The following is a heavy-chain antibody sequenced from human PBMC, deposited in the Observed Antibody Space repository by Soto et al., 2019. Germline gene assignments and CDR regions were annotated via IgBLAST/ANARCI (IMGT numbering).Heavy chain of an antibody. D-gene: IGHD3-10*01. J-gene: IGHJ5*02. CDR3: ARARRREYYGSGSYYNRANWFDP. V-gene: IGHV4-34*01. CDR2: INHSGST. Sequence: QVQLQQWGAGLLKPSETLSLTCAVYGGSFSGYYWSWIRQPPGKGLEWIGEINHSGSTNYNPSLKSRVTISVDTSKNQFSRKLSSVTAADTAVYYCARARRREYYGSGSYYNRANWFDPWGQGTLVTVSS. CDR1: GGSFSGYY.